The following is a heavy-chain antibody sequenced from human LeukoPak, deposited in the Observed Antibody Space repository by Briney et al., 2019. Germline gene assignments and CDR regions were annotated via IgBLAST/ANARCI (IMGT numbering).Heavy chain of an antibody. Sequence: GGSLRLSCAASGFTFSSYWMYWVRQAPGKGLVWVSRINSDGSSTSYADSVKGRFTISRDNAKNTLYLQMNSLRADDTAVYYCARALAVAGTGGFDPWGQGTLVTVSS. CDR2: INSDGSST. CDR3: ARALAVAGTGGFDP. J-gene: IGHJ5*02. D-gene: IGHD6-19*01. V-gene: IGHV3-74*01. CDR1: GFTFSSYW.